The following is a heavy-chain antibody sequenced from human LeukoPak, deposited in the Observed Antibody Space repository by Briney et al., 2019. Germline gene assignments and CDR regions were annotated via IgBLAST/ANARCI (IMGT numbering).Heavy chain of an antibody. Sequence: KASETLSLTCAVYGGSFSGYFWSWIRQPPGKGLEWIGEVNHSGSTNYNPSLKTRVTISVDTSKNQFSLKLSSVTAADTAVYYCARLPDSSDGYYGIDVWGQGTLVTVSS. CDR1: GGSFSGYF. V-gene: IGHV4-34*01. J-gene: IGHJ6*02. CDR3: ARLPDSSDGYYGIDV. D-gene: IGHD3-22*01. CDR2: VNHSGST.